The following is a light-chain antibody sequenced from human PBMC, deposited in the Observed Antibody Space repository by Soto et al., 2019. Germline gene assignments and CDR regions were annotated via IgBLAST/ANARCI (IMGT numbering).Light chain of an antibody. CDR2: KTS. V-gene: IGKV1-5*03. CDR3: QQYYTMYT. CDR1: QSIDNW. Sequence: DIPMTQSPSTLSASVGDRVTITCRASQSIDNWLAWYQQKPGKAPKLLIYKTSSLGSGVPSRFSGSASGTEFTLTTSSLQPDDFATYYCQQYYTMYTFGRGTKLEIK. J-gene: IGKJ2*01.